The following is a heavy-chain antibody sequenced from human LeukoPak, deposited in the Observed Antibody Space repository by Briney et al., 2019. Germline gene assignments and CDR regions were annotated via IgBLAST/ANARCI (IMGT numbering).Heavy chain of an antibody. J-gene: IGHJ4*02. CDR1: GFAFSNYD. Sequence: GASLILSCAASGFAFSNYDMSWVRQAPGKGLELISAISGSGDTTYYPDPMKGRYTISRDNSKNTLSLQTNSLRAEDTAVYYCAKAKTLGMVLPGNYWGQGTLVTVSS. V-gene: IGHV3-23*01. D-gene: IGHD5-24*01. CDR3: AKAKTLGMVLPGNY. CDR2: ISGSGDTT.